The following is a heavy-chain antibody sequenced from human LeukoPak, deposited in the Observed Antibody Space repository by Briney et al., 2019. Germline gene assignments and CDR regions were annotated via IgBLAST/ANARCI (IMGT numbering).Heavy chain of an antibody. Sequence: GGALRLSCAASGFTFSSYSMNWVRQAPGKGLEWVSSISSSRSYIYYADSVKGGFTISRDNAKNSLYLQMNSLRAEDTAVYYCARVPQDQVGWGAAVGLYGMDVWGQGTTVTVSS. V-gene: IGHV3-21*01. CDR2: ISSSRSYI. CDR3: ARVPQDQVGWGAAVGLYGMDV. CDR1: GFTFSSYS. J-gene: IGHJ6*02. D-gene: IGHD1-26*01.